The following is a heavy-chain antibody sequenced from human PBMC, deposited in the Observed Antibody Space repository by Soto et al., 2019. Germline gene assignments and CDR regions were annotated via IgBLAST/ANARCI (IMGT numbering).Heavy chain of an antibody. J-gene: IGHJ3*01. V-gene: IGHV3-74*01. Sequence: EVQLVESEGGLVQRGGSLRLSCAASGFTFNYYWMHWVRQAPGQGLVWVSHIHSDGSSTTYADSVKGRFTISRDNAKNTRYLQMSSLRAEATAVYYCARGEKGGFDLWGQGTTVTVSS. CDR3: ARGEKGGFDL. D-gene: IGHD2-15*01. CDR1: GFTFNYYW. CDR2: IHSDGSST.